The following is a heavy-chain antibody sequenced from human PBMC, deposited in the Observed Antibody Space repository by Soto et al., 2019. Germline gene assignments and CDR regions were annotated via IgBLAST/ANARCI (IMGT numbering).Heavy chain of an antibody. D-gene: IGHD3-22*01. V-gene: IGHV4-39*07. CDR1: GRTFSINADF. CDR3: ARADYYDSSGYYRAPEAIFDY. Sequence: SETLSLTCTVSGRTFSINADFWYLAWIRQPPGKGLEWIGSIDNGGNTYYNPPLKSRVTISVDRSKNQFSLKLSSVTAADTAVYYCARADYYDSSGYYRAPEAIFDYWGQGTLVTVSS. J-gene: IGHJ4*02. CDR2: IDNGGNT.